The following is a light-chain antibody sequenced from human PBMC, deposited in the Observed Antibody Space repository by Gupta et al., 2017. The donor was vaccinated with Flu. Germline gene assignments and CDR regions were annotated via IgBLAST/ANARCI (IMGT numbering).Light chain of an antibody. J-gene: IGKJ1*01. CDR3: QQYNQYRT. Sequence: DIQLTQSPLILSASIGDRVTITCRTSQDINGWLAWYQQKPGKAPNLLIYKTSNLHSGVPSRFSGRGSGXEFTLTXNSLQHDDFATYYCQQYNQYRTFGXGTTVEI. CDR1: QDINGW. V-gene: IGKV1-5*03. CDR2: KTS.